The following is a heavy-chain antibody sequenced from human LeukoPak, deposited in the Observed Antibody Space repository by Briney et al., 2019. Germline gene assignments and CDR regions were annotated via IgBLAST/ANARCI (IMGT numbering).Heavy chain of an antibody. CDR1: GFTFSSYS. J-gene: IGHJ4*02. CDR3: ARVGRATYYYDSSGYSFDY. V-gene: IGHV3-21*01. Sequence: GFLRLSCAASGFTFSSYSMNWVRQAPGKGLEWVSSISSSSSYIYYADSVKGRFTISRDNAKNSLYLQMNSLRAEDTAVYYCARVGRATYYYDSSGYSFDYWGQGTLVTVSS. CDR2: ISSSSSYI. D-gene: IGHD3-22*01.